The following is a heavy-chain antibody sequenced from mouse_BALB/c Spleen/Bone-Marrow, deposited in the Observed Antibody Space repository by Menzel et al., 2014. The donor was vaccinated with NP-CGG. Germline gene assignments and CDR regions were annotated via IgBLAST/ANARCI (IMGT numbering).Heavy chain of an antibody. CDR1: GFNIKDTY. Sequence: EVKLMESGAELVKPGASVKLSCTASGFNIKDTYMHWVKQRPKQGLEWIGRIDPANGNTRYDPKFQGKATITADTSSNTAYLQLSSLTSEDTAVYYCVNYWYGWYFDVWGAGTTVTVSS. V-gene: IGHV14-3*02. D-gene: IGHD2-14*01. CDR3: VNYWYGWYFDV. CDR2: IDPANGNT. J-gene: IGHJ1*01.